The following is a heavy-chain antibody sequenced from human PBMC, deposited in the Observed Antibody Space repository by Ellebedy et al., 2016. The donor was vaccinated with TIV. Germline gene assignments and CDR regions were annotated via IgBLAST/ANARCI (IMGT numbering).Heavy chain of an antibody. CDR3: ARLGVIAAAGASDY. D-gene: IGHD6-13*01. J-gene: IGHJ4*02. V-gene: IGHV3-11*01. CDR2: ISYSGDLM. Sequence: PGGSLRLSCAASGFTFSGYYMSWFRQAPGKGPEWVSYISYSGDLMYYADSVKGRFPTSRDNAENSLYLQMNSLRAEDTAVYYCARLGVIAAAGASDYWGQGTLVIVSS. CDR1: GFTFSGYY.